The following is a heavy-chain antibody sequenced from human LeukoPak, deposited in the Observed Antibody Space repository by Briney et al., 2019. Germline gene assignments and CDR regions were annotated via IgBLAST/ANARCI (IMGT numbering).Heavy chain of an antibody. Sequence: GASVKVSCKASGYTFTSYYMHWVRQAPGQGREWMGIINPSGGSTSYAQKFQGRVTMTRDTSTSTVYMELSSLTSEDTAVYYCARVPYXYDSSGYYWDYWGQGTLVTVS. CDR1: GYTFTSYY. V-gene: IGHV1-46*01. CDR3: ARVPYXYDSSGYYWDY. J-gene: IGHJ4*02. D-gene: IGHD3-22*01. CDR2: INPSGGST.